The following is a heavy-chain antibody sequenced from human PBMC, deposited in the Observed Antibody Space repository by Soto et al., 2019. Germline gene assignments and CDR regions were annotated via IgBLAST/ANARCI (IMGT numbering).Heavy chain of an antibody. J-gene: IGHJ4*01. CDR1: GFTFSDYY. CDR2: ISSSSSYK. D-gene: IGHD2-21*02. Sequence: VQLVESGGGLVKPGGSLRLSCAASGFTFSDYYMSWIRQAPGKGLEWVSYISSSSSYKNYADSVKDRFTISRDSAKNSLYLQMNGLRAEDTAVYYCARASVRLDYRTAFDYWGHGTLVTVSS. CDR3: ARASVRLDYRTAFDY. V-gene: IGHV3-11*06.